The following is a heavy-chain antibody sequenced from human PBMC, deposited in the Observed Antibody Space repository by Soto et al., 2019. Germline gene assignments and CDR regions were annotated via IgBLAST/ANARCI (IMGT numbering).Heavy chain of an antibody. Sequence: ASVKVSCNASGFTFTSSAMQWVRQARGQRLEWIGWIVVGSGNTNYAQKFQERVTITRDMSTSTAYMELSSLRSEDTAVYYCAAKRDQTGPVYYYYMDVWGKGTTVTVSS. CDR3: AAKRDQTGPVYYYYMDV. CDR1: GFTFTSSA. D-gene: IGHD3-9*01. V-gene: IGHV1-58*02. J-gene: IGHJ6*03. CDR2: IVVGSGNT.